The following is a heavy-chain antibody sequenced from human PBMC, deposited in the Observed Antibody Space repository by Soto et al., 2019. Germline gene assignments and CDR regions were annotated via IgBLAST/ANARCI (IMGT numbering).Heavy chain of an antibody. CDR1: GFTFSSYD. D-gene: IGHD3-3*01. J-gene: IGHJ3*02. V-gene: IGHV3-13*01. CDR3: ARASDRITIFGVVPTDAFDI. Sequence: GGSLRLSCAASGFTFSSYDMHWVRQATGKGLEWVSAIGTAGDTYYPGSVKGRFTISRENAKNSLYLQMNSLRAGDTAVYYCARASDRITIFGVVPTDAFDIWGQGTMVTVS. CDR2: IGTAGDT.